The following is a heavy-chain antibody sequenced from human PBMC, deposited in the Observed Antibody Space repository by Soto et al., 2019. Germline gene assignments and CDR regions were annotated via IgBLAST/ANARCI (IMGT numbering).Heavy chain of an antibody. V-gene: IGHV3-48*02. CDR2: ISSSSSTI. CDR3: ARDRDWLAADVGGGMDV. Sequence: GGSLRLSCAASGFTFSSYSMNWVRQAPGKGLEWVSYISSSSSTIYYADSVKGRFTISRDNAKNSLYLQMNSLRDEDTAVYYCARDRDWLAADVGGGMDVWGQGTTVTVSS. J-gene: IGHJ6*02. CDR1: GFTFSSYS. D-gene: IGHD3-9*01.